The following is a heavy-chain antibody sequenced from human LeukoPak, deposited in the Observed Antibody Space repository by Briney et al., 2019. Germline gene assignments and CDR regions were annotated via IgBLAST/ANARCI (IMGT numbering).Heavy chain of an antibody. CDR2: IKQDGSEE. CDR1: GFTFSSYW. Sequence: GGSLTLSCAASGFTFSSYWMSWVRQAPGKGLAWVANIKQDGSEEYYVDSVKGRFTISRDNAKNSLYLQMNSLRAEDTAVYYCARVKGIAAAGTGYYYYYGMDVWGQGTTVTVSS. J-gene: IGHJ6*02. CDR3: ARVKGIAAAGTGYYYYYGMDV. V-gene: IGHV3-7*01. D-gene: IGHD6-13*01.